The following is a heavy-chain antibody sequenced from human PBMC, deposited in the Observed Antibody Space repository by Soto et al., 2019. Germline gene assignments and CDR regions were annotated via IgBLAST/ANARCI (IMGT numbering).Heavy chain of an antibody. CDR1: GFTFSSYT. CDR3: AKAVMVVGSAYDI. V-gene: IGHV3-23*01. J-gene: IGHJ3*02. CDR2: INGSGGNT. Sequence: EVQLSESGGGLVHPGGSLRLSCAASGFTFSSYTMGWVRQAPGKGLKWVSDINGSGGNTYYIDSVKGRFTISRDNSKNTLYIQKKGLGAEDRAVYYCAKAVMVVGSAYDIWGQGTMVTVSS. D-gene: IGHD2-15*01.